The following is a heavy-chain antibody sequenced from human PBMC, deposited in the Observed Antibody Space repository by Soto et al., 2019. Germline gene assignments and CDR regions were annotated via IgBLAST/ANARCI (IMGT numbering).Heavy chain of an antibody. V-gene: IGHV4-39*01. D-gene: IGHD6-13*01. J-gene: IGHJ3*02. CDR1: GGSIYSGSYY. Sequence: PSETLSLTCTVSGGSIYSGSYYWGWIRQPPGKGLEWIGTIYYSGTTYYNPSLESRVTLSVDTSKSQFSLQLSSVTAADTAVYYCARHKQSRGSSRGAFDMWGHGTMVTVSS. CDR3: ARHKQSRGSSRGAFDM. CDR2: IYYSGTT.